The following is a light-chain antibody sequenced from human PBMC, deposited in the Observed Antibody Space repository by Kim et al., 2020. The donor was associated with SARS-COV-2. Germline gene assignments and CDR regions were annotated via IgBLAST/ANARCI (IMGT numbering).Light chain of an antibody. Sequence: ASVGDRVTITCRASQSISNWLAWYQQKPGKAPKLLFYDASSLESGVPSRFSGSGSGAEFTLTISSLQPDDFATYYCQQYNSYPWTFGQGTKVDIK. CDR3: QQYNSYPWT. CDR2: DAS. CDR1: QSISNW. J-gene: IGKJ1*01. V-gene: IGKV1-5*01.